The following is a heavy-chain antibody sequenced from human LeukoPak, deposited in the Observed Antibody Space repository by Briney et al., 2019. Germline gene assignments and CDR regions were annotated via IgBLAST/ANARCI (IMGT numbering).Heavy chain of an antibody. CDR2: IKQDGSEK. CDR3: ARDYGSGSYPDAFDI. CDR1: GFTFSSYW. V-gene: IGHV3-7*01. J-gene: IGHJ3*02. Sequence: GGSLRLSCAASGFTFSSYWMSWVRQAPGKGLEGVANIKQDGSEKYYVDSVKGRFTISRDNAKNSLYLQMNSLRAEDTAVYYCARDYGSGSYPDAFDIWGQGTMVTVSS. D-gene: IGHD3-10*01.